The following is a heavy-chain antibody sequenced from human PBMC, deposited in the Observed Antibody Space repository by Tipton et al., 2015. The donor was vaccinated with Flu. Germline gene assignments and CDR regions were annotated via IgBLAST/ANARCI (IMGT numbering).Heavy chain of an antibody. CDR2: INHSGST. Sequence: TLSLTCAVYGGSFSGYYWSWIRQPPGKGLEWIGEINHSGSTNYNPSLKSRVTISVDTSKNQFSLKLSSVTAADTAVYYCAREVYYSSGWYYYYYYGMDVWGQGTTVTVSS. D-gene: IGHD6-19*01. J-gene: IGHJ6*02. CDR1: GGSFSGYY. CDR3: AREVYYSSGWYYYYYYGMDV. V-gene: IGHV4-34*01.